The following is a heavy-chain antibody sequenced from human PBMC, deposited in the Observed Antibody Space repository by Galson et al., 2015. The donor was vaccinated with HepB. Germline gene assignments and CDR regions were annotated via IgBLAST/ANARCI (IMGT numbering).Heavy chain of an antibody. CDR2: IRYDGSNK. CDR3: AKEEVGATGGDFDY. Sequence: SLRLSCAASEFSFNSFGMHWVRQAPGKGLEWVAFIRYDGSNKYYEESVRGRFTISRDNSNNMLYLQMNSLRAEDTAVYYCAKEEVGATGGDFDYWGQGTLVTVSS. D-gene: IGHD1-26*01. J-gene: IGHJ4*02. V-gene: IGHV3-30*02. CDR1: EFSFNSFG.